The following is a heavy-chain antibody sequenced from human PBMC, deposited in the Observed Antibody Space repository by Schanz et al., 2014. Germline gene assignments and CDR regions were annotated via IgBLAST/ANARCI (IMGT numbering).Heavy chain of an antibody. V-gene: IGHV3-23*01. CDR1: GFTFSTYA. D-gene: IGHD6-19*01. Sequence: DVQLLESGGGLVQPGESLRLSCAASGFTFSTYAMSWVRQAPGKGLEWVSAINGNGGITYYADPVKGRFTISRDNSKNTLYLQMKSLRVEDTAVYYCVKDVRPVANTVHFYYMDVWGQGTMVAVSS. CDR2: INGNGGIT. J-gene: IGHJ6*02. CDR3: VKDVRPVANTVHFYYMDV.